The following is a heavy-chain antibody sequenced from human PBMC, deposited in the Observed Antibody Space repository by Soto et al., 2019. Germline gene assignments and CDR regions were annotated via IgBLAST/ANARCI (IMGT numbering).Heavy chain of an antibody. D-gene: IGHD7-27*01. J-gene: IGHJ4*02. V-gene: IGHV4-31*03. CDR1: GVSINSAGYY. Sequence: SETLSLTCNVTGVSINSAGYYWSWIRQVPGKGLEWIGYIFYSCSAYYHPSLKSWASISVDRSKNQFSLKVNSVTAADTAVYYCARERELGSLYFDYWGQGTLVTVSS. CDR2: IFYSCSA. CDR3: ARERELGSLYFDY.